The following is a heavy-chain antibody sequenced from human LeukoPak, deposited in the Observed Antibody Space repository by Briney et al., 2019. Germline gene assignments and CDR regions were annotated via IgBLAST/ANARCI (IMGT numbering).Heavy chain of an antibody. CDR1: GYTFTGYY. CDR3: ARDLGYSRRYYDFSD. J-gene: IGHJ4*02. D-gene: IGHD3-3*01. CDR2: INPDSGGT. V-gene: IGHV1-2*02. Sequence: ASVKVSCKASGYTFTGYYMHWVRQAPGQGLEWMGWINPDSGGTNYAQKFQGRVTMTRDTSIATAYMELSRLTSDDTAVYYCARDLGYSRRYYDFSDWGQGTLVTVSS.